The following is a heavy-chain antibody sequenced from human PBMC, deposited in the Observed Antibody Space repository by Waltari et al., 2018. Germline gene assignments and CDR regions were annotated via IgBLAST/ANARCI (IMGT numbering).Heavy chain of an antibody. J-gene: IGHJ5*02. CDR3: ARDRGIAAAGREDWFDP. V-gene: IGHV3-21*01. D-gene: IGHD6-13*01. Sequence: EVQLVESGGGLVQPGGSLRLPCAASGFTFSSHSMNWVPRAHGTGLEWVSSISSSSSYIYYADSVKGRFTISRDNAKNSLYLQMNSLRAEDTAVYYCARDRGIAAAGREDWFDPWGQGTLVTVSS. CDR2: ISSSSSYI. CDR1: GFTFSSHS.